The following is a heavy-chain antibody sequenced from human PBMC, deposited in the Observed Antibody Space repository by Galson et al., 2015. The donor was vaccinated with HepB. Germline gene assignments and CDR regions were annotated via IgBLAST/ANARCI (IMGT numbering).Heavy chain of an antibody. CDR1: GFTFSSYA. V-gene: IGHV3-30-3*01. Sequence: SLRLSCAASGFTFSSYAMHWVRQAPGKGLEWVAVISYDGSNKYYADSVKGRFTISRDNSKNTLYLQMNSLRAEDTAVYYCARDSGYGGIAVAGTFDYWGQGTLVTVSS. J-gene: IGHJ4*02. CDR2: ISYDGSNK. D-gene: IGHD6-19*01. CDR3: ARDSGYGGIAVAGTFDY.